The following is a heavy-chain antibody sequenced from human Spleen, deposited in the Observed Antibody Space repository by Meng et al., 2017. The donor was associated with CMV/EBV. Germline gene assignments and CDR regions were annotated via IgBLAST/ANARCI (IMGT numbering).Heavy chain of an antibody. CDR3: AGGLSRDSSSYPYWYFDL. Sequence: SVKVSCKSSRGTFSSNSAFRWVRQAPGQGLEWMGGIIPIFGTANYAQKFQGRVTITTDESTSTAYMELSSLRSEDTAVYYCAGGLSRDSSSYPYWYFDLWGRGTLVTVSS. V-gene: IGHV1-69*05. CDR2: IIPIFGTA. J-gene: IGHJ2*01. CDR1: RGTFSSNSA. D-gene: IGHD6-6*01.